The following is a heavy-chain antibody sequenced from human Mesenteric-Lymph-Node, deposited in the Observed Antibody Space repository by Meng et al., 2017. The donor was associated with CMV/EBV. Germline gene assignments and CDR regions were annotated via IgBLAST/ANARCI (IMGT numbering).Heavy chain of an antibody. CDR1: GGSFSGYY. CDR3: ARVPSRSSFYYYYGMDV. V-gene: IGHV4-34*01. Sequence: SETLSLTCAVYGGSFSGYYWSWIRQPPGKGLEWIGEINHSGSTNYNPSLKSRVTISVDTSKNQFSLYLSSVTAADTAVYYCARVPSRSSFYYYYGMDVWGQGTTVTVSS. J-gene: IGHJ6*02. D-gene: IGHD1-26*01. CDR2: INHSGST.